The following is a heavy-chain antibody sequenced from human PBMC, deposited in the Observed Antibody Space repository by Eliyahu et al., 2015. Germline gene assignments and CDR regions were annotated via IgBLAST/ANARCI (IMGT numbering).Heavy chain of an antibody. D-gene: IGHD3-10*01. CDR2: FDPEDGET. V-gene: IGHV1-24*01. J-gene: IGHJ5*02. CDR1: GYTLTELP. CDR3: TRVLGSYRHDNPRNWFDP. Sequence: QVQLVQSGAEVKKPGASXKVSCXVSGYTLTELPMHWVRQAPGKGLEWMGGFDPEDGETIYAQKFQGRVTMTEDTSTDTAYMELSSXRPEDTAVYYCTRVLGSYRHDNPRNWFDPWGQGTLVTVSS.